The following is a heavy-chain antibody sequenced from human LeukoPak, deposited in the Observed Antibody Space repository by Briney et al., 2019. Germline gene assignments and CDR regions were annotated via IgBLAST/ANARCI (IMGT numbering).Heavy chain of an antibody. J-gene: IGHJ4*02. Sequence: SETLSLTCTVSVGSISSSSYYWGWIRKPPGKGLEWIGSIYYSGSTYYNPSLKSRVTISVDTSKNQFSLKLSSVTAADTAVYYCARPYYYDSSGYYYDYWGQGTLVTVSS. V-gene: IGHV4-39*01. CDR1: VGSISSSSYY. CDR3: ARPYYYDSSGYYYDY. CDR2: IYYSGST. D-gene: IGHD3-22*01.